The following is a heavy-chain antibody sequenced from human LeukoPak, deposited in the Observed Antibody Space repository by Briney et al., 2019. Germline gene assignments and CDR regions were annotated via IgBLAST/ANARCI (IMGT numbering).Heavy chain of an antibody. CDR2: ISAYNGNT. CDR3: ARAYCSSTSCYSGAWYFDY. D-gene: IGHD2-2*01. V-gene: IGHV1-18*01. Sequence: PGASVKVSCKASGYTFTSYGISWVRQAPGQGLEWMGWISAYNGNTNYAQKLQGRVTMTTDTSTSTAYMELRSLRSDDTAVYYCARAYCSSTSCYSGAWYFDYWGQGTLVTVSS. J-gene: IGHJ4*02. CDR1: GYTFTSYG.